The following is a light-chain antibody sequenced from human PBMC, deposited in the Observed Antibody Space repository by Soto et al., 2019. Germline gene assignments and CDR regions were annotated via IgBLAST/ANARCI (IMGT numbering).Light chain of an antibody. V-gene: IGLV2-14*01. Sequence: QSALTQPASVSGSPGQSITISCTGTSSDVGAYNLVSWYQHHPGKAPKLLISEVSNRPSGVSDRFSGSKSGNTASLAISGLQAEDEADYYCASLPTTRFLFGTGTNVTVL. CDR3: ASLPTTRFL. CDR2: EVS. CDR1: SSDVGAYNL. J-gene: IGLJ1*01.